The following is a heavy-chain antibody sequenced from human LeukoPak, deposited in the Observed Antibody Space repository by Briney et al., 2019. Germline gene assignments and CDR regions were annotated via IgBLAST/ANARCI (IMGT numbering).Heavy chain of an antibody. D-gene: IGHD1-26*01. J-gene: IGHJ6*03. V-gene: IGHV3-30*02. CDR1: GLTFSNFG. CDR3: ARDRGIVGTTGYYYMDV. Sequence: GGSLRLSCAASGLTFSNFGMNWVRQAPGKGLEWVAFIRYDGSNKYYADSVKGRFTISRDNAKNSLYLQMNSLRAEDTAVYYCARDRGIVGTTGYYYMDVWGKGTTVTVSS. CDR2: IRYDGSNK.